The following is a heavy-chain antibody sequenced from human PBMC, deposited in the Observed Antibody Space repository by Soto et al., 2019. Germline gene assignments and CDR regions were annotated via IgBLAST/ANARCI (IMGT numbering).Heavy chain of an antibody. V-gene: IGHV3-15*07. D-gene: IGHD2-2*01. CDR3: TTDNCRSSTCDLNS. Sequence: GGSLRLSCATSGIPFSSTYMNWVRQAPGRGLEWVGRIKSKAVAETTDYSAPVKGRFALSRDDSKNTVSLQMNSLKIEDTAIYYCTTDNCRSSTCDLNSWGQGALVTISA. J-gene: IGHJ1*01. CDR1: GIPFSSTY. CDR2: IKSKAVAETT.